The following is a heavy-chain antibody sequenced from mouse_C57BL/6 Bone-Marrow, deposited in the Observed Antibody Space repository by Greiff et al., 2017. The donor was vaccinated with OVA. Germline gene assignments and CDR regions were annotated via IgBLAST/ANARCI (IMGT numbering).Heavy chain of an antibody. Sequence: VHVKQSGAELVRPGASVKLSCTASGFNIKDDYMHWVKQRPEKGLEWIGWIDPENGDTEYASKFQSKATITADTSSNTAYLQLSSLTSEDTAVYYCTAYYGSSYWGQGTTLTVSS. CDR2: IDPENGDT. CDR1: GFNIKDDY. CDR3: TAYYGSSY. D-gene: IGHD1-1*01. V-gene: IGHV14-4*01. J-gene: IGHJ2*01.